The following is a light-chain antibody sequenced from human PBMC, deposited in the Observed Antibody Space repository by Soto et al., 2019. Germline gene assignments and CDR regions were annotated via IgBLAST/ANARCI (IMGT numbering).Light chain of an antibody. CDR1: QSISSW. CDR3: HQYGSSSPWT. Sequence: DIQMTQSPSTLSASVGDRVTITCRASQSISSWLAWYQQKPGKAPKLLIYKASSLETGVPSRFSGSRSGTEFPLTISSMQPDDFASYYCHQYGSSSPWTFGQGTKVEVK. CDR2: KAS. J-gene: IGKJ1*01. V-gene: IGKV1-5*03.